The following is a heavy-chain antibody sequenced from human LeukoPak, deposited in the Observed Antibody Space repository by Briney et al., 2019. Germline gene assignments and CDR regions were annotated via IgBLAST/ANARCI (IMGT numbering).Heavy chain of an antibody. CDR3: ARGSYYYESSGYSLY. CDR2: IIPRSGTV. D-gene: IGHD3-22*01. CDR1: GGTFSSYA. Sequence: SVKVSCKASGGTFSSYAISWVRQAPGHGLEWMGEIIPRSGTVNYAQKFQGRVTITADESRTIAYMELSSLGSDDAAVYYCARGSYYYESSGYSLYWGQGTLVTVSS. J-gene: IGHJ4*02. V-gene: IGHV1-69*13.